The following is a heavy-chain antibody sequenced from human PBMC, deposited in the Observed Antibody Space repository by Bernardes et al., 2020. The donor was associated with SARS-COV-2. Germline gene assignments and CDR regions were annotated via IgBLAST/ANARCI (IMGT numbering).Heavy chain of an antibody. CDR2: INHSGST. V-gene: IGHV4-34*01. CDR1: GGSFSGYY. CDR3: ARYCSSTSCSGDY. Sequence: SETLSLTCAVYGGSFSGYYWSWIRQPPGKGLEWIGEINHSGSTNYNPSLKSRVTISVDTSKNQFSLKLSSVTAADTAVYYCARYCSSTSCSGDYWGQGTLVTVSS. J-gene: IGHJ4*02. D-gene: IGHD2-2*01.